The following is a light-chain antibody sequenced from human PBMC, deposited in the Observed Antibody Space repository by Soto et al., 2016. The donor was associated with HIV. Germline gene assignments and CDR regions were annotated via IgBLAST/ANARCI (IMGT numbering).Light chain of an antibody. Sequence: DIQMTQSPSTLSASVGDRVTITCRANESISSWLAWYQQKSGKAPKLLIYRASSLHNGVPSRLSGSGSGTEFTLTINSLQPDDFATYYCQQYNTWTFGQGTKVELK. CDR3: QQYNTWT. V-gene: IGKV1-5*03. CDR1: ESISSW. J-gene: IGKJ1*01. CDR2: RAS.